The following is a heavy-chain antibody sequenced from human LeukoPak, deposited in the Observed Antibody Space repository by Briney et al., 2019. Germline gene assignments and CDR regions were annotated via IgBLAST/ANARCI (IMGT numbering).Heavy chain of an antibody. J-gene: IGHJ4*02. D-gene: IGHD1/OR15-1a*01. CDR2: IYYSGST. Sequence: PSETLSLTCTVSGGSISSSHYYWDWIRQPPGKGLEWIGNIYYSGSTNYNPSLKSRVTISVDTSKNQFSLKLSSVTAADTAVYYCASITGPEGTIDYWGQGTLVTVSS. V-gene: IGHV4-39*07. CDR3: ASITGPEGTIDY. CDR1: GGSISSSHYY.